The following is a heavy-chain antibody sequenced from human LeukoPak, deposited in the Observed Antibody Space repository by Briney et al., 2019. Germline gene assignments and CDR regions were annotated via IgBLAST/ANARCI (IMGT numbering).Heavy chain of an antibody. CDR1: GYTFTSYA. D-gene: IGHD3-22*01. V-gene: IGHV7-4-1*02. CDR3: VSGYQQEPYYYYGMDV. CDR2: INTNTGNP. J-gene: IGHJ6*02. Sequence: ASVKVSCKASGYTFTSYAMNWVRQAPGQGLEWMGWINTNTGNPTYAQGFTGRFVFSLDTSVSTAYLQISSLKAEDTAVYYCVSGYQQEPYYYYGMDVWGQGTTVTVSS.